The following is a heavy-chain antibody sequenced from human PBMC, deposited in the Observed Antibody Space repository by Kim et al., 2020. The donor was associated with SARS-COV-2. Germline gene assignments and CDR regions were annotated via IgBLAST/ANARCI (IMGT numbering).Heavy chain of an antibody. CDR1: GGSISSYY. D-gene: IGHD3-3*01. V-gene: IGHV4-59*13. CDR2: IYYSGST. CDR3: ARTGRAPTIFGSRGWFDP. Sequence: SETLSLTCTVSGGSISSYYWSWIRQPTGKGLEWIGYIYYSGSTNYNPSLKSRVTISVDTSKNQFSLKLSSVTAADTAVYYCARTGRAPTIFGSRGWFDPWGQGTLVTVSS. J-gene: IGHJ5*02.